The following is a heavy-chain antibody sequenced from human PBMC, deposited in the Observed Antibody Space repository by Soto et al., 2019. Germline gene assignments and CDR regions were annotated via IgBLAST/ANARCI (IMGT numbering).Heavy chain of an antibody. Sequence: PGESLKISCNGSGYSFTSYWIGCVRQIAGKVLELMGIIYPGDSDTRYSPSFQGQVTISADKSISTAYLQWSSLKASDTAMYYCARLRGEAVDNNKDYYYGMDVWAEGLPVTDSS. D-gene: IGHD6-19*01. V-gene: IGHV5-51*01. CDR3: ARLRGEAVDNNKDYYYGMDV. CDR1: GYSFTSYW. J-gene: IGHJ6*04. CDR2: IYPGDSDT.